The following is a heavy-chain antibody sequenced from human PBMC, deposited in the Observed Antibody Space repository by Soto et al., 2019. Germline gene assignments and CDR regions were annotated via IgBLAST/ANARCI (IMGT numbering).Heavy chain of an antibody. CDR1: GGSLTTYF. CDR2: IFYGGTS. V-gene: IGHV4-59*01. CDR3: ARGRGGTYDAFDI. D-gene: IGHD1-26*01. Sequence: QVQLQESGPGLVKPSETLSLTCNVSGGSLTTYFWSWIRQPPGKGLEWIGYIFYGGTSNYNPSLKTRVTMSIDTARDRFALKLTSLTAAASAVYYCARGRGGTYDAFDIWGQGTMVTVSS. J-gene: IGHJ3*02.